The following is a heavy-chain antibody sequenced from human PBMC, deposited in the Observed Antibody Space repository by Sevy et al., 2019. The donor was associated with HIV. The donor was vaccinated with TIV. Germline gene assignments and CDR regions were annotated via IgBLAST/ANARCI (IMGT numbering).Heavy chain of an antibody. D-gene: IGHD1-7*01. Sequence: LSCAASGFTFSDYYMSWIRQAPGKGLEWVSYISSSGSTIYYADSVKGRFTISRDNAKNSLYLQMNSLRAEDTAVYYCARASYNWNYGLYFDYWGQGTLVTVSS. CDR2: ISSSGSTI. CDR3: ARASYNWNYGLYFDY. CDR1: GFTFSDYY. J-gene: IGHJ4*02. V-gene: IGHV3-11*01.